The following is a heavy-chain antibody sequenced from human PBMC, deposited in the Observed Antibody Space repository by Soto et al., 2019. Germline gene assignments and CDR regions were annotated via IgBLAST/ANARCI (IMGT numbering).Heavy chain of an antibody. CDR1: GYSFTSYV. V-gene: IGHV1-3*04. J-gene: IGHJ3*02. CDR3: TRSCSSTSCYENAYDI. Sequence: ASVKVSCKASGYSFTSYVMHWVRQAPGQGLEWMGWINTGNGDRRYSQRFHDRVTITRDTSASRADMELSSLRSEDTAVYYCTRSCSSTSCYENAYDIWGQGTMVTASS. CDR2: INTGNGDR. D-gene: IGHD2-2*01.